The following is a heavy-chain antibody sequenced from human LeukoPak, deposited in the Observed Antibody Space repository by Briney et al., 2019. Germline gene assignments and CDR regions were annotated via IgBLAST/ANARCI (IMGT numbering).Heavy chain of an antibody. Sequence: PGRSLRLSCAVSGFKFSIYAMHWVRQAPGKGLKWVAVISSDATNKFHADSVKGRFTISRDNSKNSLYLQMNSLRAEDTAVYYCVGEARERGGFDYWGQGTLVTVSS. D-gene: IGHD5-24*01. CDR3: VGEARERGGFDY. J-gene: IGHJ4*02. CDR1: GFKFSIYA. V-gene: IGHV3-30-3*01. CDR2: ISSDATNK.